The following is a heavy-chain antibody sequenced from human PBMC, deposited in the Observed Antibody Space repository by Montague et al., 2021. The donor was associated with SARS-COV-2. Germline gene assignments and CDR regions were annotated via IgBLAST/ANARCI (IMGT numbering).Heavy chain of an antibody. J-gene: IGHJ6*02. V-gene: IGHV3-30-3*01. Sequence: SLRLSCAASGFTFSSYAMHWVRQAPGKGLEWVAVISYDGINKYYADSVKGRFTISRDNSKNTLYLQMNSLRAEDTAVYYCARVGVGTMVRGVIPAYYYYGMDVWGHGTTVTVSS. D-gene: IGHD3-10*01. CDR3: ARVGVGTMVRGVIPAYYYYGMDV. CDR1: GFTFSSYA. CDR2: ISYDGINK.